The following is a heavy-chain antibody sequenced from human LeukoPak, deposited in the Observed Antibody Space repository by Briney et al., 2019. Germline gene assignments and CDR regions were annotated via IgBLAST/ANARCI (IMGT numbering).Heavy chain of an antibody. J-gene: IGHJ5*02. CDR2: ISYDGSAT. D-gene: IGHD6-13*01. CDR3: VKEITPNIAHASDP. V-gene: IGHV3-30*18. CDR1: GFTFSSYG. Sequence: GGSLRLSCAASGFTFSSYGMQWVRQAPGKGLEWVGVISYDGSATFYGDSVKGRFISSRDNSRNTLFLQMNTLRAEDTAIYYCVKEITPNIAHASDPWGQGTLVTVSS.